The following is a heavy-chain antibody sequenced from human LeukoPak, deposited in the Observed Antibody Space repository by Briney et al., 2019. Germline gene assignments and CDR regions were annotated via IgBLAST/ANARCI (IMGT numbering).Heavy chain of an antibody. CDR3: ARSNWNDGFDY. Sequence: ASETLSITCAVSGGSISSGGYSWSWIRQPPGKGLEWIGYIYHSGSTYYNPSLKSRVTISVDRSKNQFSLKLSSVTAADTAVYYCARSNWNDGFDYWGQGTLVTVSS. CDR2: IYHSGST. CDR1: GGSISSGGYS. V-gene: IGHV4-30-2*01. D-gene: IGHD1-20*01. J-gene: IGHJ4*02.